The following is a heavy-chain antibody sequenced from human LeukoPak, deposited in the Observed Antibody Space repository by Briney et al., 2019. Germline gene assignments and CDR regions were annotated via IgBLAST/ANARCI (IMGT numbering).Heavy chain of an antibody. Sequence: SVKVSCKASGGTFSSYAISWVRQAPGQGLEWMGGIIPIFGTANYAQKFQGRVTITADESTSTAYMELSSLRSEDTAVYYCAKGVPDYIDFFDYWGQGTLVTVSS. CDR1: GGTFSSYA. J-gene: IGHJ4*02. V-gene: IGHV1-69*13. CDR3: AKGVPDYIDFFDY. D-gene: IGHD3-10*01. CDR2: IIPIFGTA.